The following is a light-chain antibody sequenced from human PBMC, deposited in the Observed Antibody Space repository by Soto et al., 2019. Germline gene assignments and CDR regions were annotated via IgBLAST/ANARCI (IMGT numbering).Light chain of an antibody. CDR3: QQYGSSSWT. Sequence: EIVMTQSPSTLSLSPGERATLSCRASQSVSSSYLAWYQQKPGQAPRLLIYGASSLATGIPDRFSGSGSGTDFTLTISRLEPEDFAVYYCQQYGSSSWTFGQGTKLEIK. CDR1: QSVSSSY. V-gene: IGKV3-20*01. CDR2: GAS. J-gene: IGKJ1*01.